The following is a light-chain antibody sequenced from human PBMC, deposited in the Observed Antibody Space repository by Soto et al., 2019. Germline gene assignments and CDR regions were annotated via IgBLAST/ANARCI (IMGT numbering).Light chain of an antibody. CDR2: NDH. Sequence: QSVLTQPPSVSGAPGQRVIISCTGSSSNIGAGRDVHWFQHLPVTAPKLLIYNDHQRPSGVPDRFSGSKSGTSASLAISGLQSEDEADYYCAVWDVSLTAWVFGGGTKLTVL. CDR1: SSNIGAGRD. J-gene: IGLJ3*02. CDR3: AVWDVSLTAWV. V-gene: IGLV1-44*01.